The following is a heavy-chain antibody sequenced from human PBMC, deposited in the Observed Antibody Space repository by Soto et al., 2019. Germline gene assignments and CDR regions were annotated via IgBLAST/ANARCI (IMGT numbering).Heavy chain of an antibody. D-gene: IGHD3-3*01. V-gene: IGHV5-51*01. CDR2: IYPGDSDT. CDR1: GYIFTSYW. J-gene: IGHJ6*02. Sequence: VESLKISCKGSGYIFTSYWICCFRQMAVKVLEWMGIIYPGDSDTRYSPSFQGQVTISADKSISTAYLQWSSLKASDTAMYYCARHGAIFGVANYYYYGMDVWGQGTTVTVSS. CDR3: ARHGAIFGVANYYYYGMDV.